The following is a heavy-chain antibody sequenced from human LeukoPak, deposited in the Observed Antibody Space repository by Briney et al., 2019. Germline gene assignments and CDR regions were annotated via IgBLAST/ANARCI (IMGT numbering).Heavy chain of an antibody. D-gene: IGHD5-12*01. CDR3: AKAGGYDIRSYGMDV. CDR1: GFTFSSYG. Sequence: PGGSLRLSCAASGFTFSSYGMHWVRQAPGKGLEGVAFIPYDGSNKYYADSVKGRFTISRDNSKNTLYLQMNSLRAEDTAVYYCAKAGGYDIRSYGMDVWGQGTTVTVSS. J-gene: IGHJ6*02. V-gene: IGHV3-30*02. CDR2: IPYDGSNK.